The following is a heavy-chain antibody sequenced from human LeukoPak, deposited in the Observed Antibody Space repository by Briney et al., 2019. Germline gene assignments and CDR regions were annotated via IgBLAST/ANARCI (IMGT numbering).Heavy chain of an antibody. CDR3: AKSTYYDYVWGSYRRRFDY. CDR1: GFTFSSYT. D-gene: IGHD3-16*02. J-gene: IGHJ4*02. CDR2: ISGSGGST. Sequence: GGSLRLSCVASGFTFSSYTMTWVRQAPGKGLEWVSTISGSGGSTYYADSVKGRFTISRDNSKNTLYLQMNSLRAEDTAVYYCAKSTYYDYVWGSYRRRFDYWGQGTLVTVSS. V-gene: IGHV3-23*01.